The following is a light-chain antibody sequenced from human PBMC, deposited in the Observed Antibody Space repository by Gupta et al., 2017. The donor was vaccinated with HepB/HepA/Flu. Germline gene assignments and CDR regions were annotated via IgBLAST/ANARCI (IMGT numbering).Light chain of an antibody. J-gene: IGKJ2*01. V-gene: IGKV3-20*01. CDR2: GAS. CDR1: QSGSSSY. Sequence: TLSLSPGERATLSCRASQSGSSSYLDWYQQKPGQAPRLRIFGASTRAIGIPDRFSGRGSGTDFTLTSSRLENEEFAVYYGQQDGDSHIFGQGTKLEIK. CDR3: QQDGDSHI.